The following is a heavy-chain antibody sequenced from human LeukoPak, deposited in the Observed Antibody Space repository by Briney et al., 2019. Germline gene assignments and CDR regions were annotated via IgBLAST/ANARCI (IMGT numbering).Heavy chain of an antibody. CDR3: ASALNYYYGMDV. CDR1: GYSISSGYY. J-gene: IGHJ6*04. CDR2: IYHSGST. Sequence: SSETLSLTCAVSGYSISSGYYWGWIRQPPGKGLEWIGIIYHSGSTYYNPSLKSRVTISVDTSKNQFSLKLSSVTAADTAAYYCASALNYYYGMDVWGKGTTVTVSS. V-gene: IGHV4-38-2*01.